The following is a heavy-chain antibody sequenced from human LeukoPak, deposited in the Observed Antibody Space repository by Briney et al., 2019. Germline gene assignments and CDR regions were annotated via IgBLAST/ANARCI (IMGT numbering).Heavy chain of an antibody. CDR1: GYTFTSYY. CDR2: INPSGGST. V-gene: IGHV1-46*01. Sequence: GASVKVSCKASGYTFTSYYMHWVRQAPGQGLEWMGIINPSGGSTSYAQKFQGRVTTTRDMSTSTVYMELSSLRSDDTAVYFCARHARIYYDSSSYSGWYFDLWGRGTPVIVSS. J-gene: IGHJ2*01. CDR3: ARHARIYYDSSSYSGWYFDL. D-gene: IGHD3-22*01.